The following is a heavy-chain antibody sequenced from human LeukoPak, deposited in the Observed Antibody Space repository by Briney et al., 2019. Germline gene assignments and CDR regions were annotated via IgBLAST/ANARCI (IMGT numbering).Heavy chain of an antibody. CDR1: GFTLNNYW. CDR2: IKQDGSEK. Sequence: GGSLRLSCTASGFTLNNYWMTWVRQAPGKGLEWVANIKQDGSEKYYVDSVKGRFTISRDNAKNSLYLQMNSLRAEDTALYYCAKGYCISTKCFFDYWGQGTLVTVSS. J-gene: IGHJ4*02. D-gene: IGHD2-2*01. V-gene: IGHV3-7*03. CDR3: AKGYCISTKCFFDY.